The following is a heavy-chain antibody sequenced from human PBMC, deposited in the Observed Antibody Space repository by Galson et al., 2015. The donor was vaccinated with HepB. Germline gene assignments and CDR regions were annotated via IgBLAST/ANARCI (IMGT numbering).Heavy chain of an antibody. V-gene: IGHV3-23*01. CDR1: GFTLNNYA. J-gene: IGHJ4*02. CDR2: ICASDDTT. CDR3: AKGFSISCYSASDS. D-gene: IGHD2-15*01. Sequence: SLRLSCAASGFTLNNYAMSWVRQAPGKGLEWVSSICASDDTTKYADSVRGRFTLSRDNSQNTLFLQMDSLRAEDTAVYYCAKGFSISCYSASDSWGQGTLVTVSS.